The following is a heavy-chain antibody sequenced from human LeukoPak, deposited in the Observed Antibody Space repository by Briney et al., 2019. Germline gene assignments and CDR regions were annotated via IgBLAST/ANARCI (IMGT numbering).Heavy chain of an antibody. CDR3: ARVVRVRGVIITLTPRYYYYMDV. CDR1: GGSISSGGYY. CDR2: IYYSGST. Sequence: PSETLSLTCTVSGGSISSGGYYWSWIRQHPGKGLEGVGYIYYSGSTYYNPSLKSRVTISVDTSKNQFSLKLSSVTAADTAVYYCARVVRVRGVIITLTPRYYYYMDVWGKGTTVTVSS. V-gene: IGHV4-31*03. D-gene: IGHD3-10*01. J-gene: IGHJ6*03.